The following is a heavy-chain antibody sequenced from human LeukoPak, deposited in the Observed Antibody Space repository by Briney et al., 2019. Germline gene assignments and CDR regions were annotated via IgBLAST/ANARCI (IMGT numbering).Heavy chain of an antibody. CDR2: MNPNSGNT. CDR1: GYTFSDYTFTNYG. J-gene: IGHJ4*02. CDR3: ARGLWLL. Sequence: ASVKVSCKASGYTFSDYTFTNYGISWVRQAPGQGLEWMGWMNPNSGNTGYAQKFQGRVTMTRNTSISTAYMELSSLRSEDTAVYYCARGLWLLWGQGTLVTVSS. V-gene: IGHV1-8*02. D-gene: IGHD5-18*01.